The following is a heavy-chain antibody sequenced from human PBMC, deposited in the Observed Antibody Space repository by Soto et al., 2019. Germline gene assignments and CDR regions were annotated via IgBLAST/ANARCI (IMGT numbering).Heavy chain of an antibody. V-gene: IGHV4-59*08. D-gene: IGHD5-12*01. J-gene: IGHJ4*02. CDR3: ATHVEWLRFGFDY. Sequence: SETLSLTCTVSGGSISSYYWSWIRQPPGKGLEWIGYIYYSGSTNYNPSLKSRVTISVDTSKNQFSLKLSSVTAADTAVYYCATHVEWLRFGFDYWGQGTLVTVSS. CDR1: GGSISSYY. CDR2: IYYSGST.